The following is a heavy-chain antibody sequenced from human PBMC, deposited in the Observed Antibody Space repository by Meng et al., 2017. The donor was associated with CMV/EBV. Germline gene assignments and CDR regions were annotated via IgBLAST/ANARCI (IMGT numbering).Heavy chain of an antibody. CDR1: FTFSDHY. J-gene: IGHJ4*02. V-gene: IGHV3-72*01. CDR3: MRGYCPGGICYSGDY. CDR2: TRNKARSHTT. D-gene: IGHD2-15*01. Sequence: FTFSDHYMDWVRQAPGKGLEWVGRTRNKARSHTTEYVASVKGRFTISRDDSKNSLYLQMNSLTTEDTAMYYCMRGYCPGGICYSGDYWGQGTLVTVSS.